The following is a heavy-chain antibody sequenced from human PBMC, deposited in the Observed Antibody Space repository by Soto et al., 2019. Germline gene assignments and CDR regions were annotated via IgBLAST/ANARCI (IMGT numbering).Heavy chain of an antibody. D-gene: IGHD1-26*01. V-gene: IGHV3-23*01. CDR2: IPASGDNT. J-gene: IGHJ4*02. Sequence: LRLSCAASGFTFRNYDMSWVLQAPGKGLEWVSSIPASGDNTYYADSVKGRFTISRDNSKNTLYLQMNSLRAEDTAVFYCAKDRVARGVGATLAQWGRGTLVTVSS. CDR3: AKDRVARGVGATLAQ. CDR1: GFTFRNYD.